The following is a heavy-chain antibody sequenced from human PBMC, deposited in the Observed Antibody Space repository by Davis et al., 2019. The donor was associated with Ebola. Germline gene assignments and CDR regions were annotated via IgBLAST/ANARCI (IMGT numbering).Heavy chain of an antibody. Sequence: PSETLSLTCSVYGVSFSDSYYSWIRQPPGEGLEWIGEINHSGSTKYNPSLKSRVTISLDTSKNQFSLMLTSVTAADTAVYYCARHGHHGMYVWGQGTTVTVSS. CDR1: GVSFSDSY. CDR3: ARHGHHGMYV. V-gene: IGHV4-34*01. J-gene: IGHJ6*02. CDR2: INHSGST.